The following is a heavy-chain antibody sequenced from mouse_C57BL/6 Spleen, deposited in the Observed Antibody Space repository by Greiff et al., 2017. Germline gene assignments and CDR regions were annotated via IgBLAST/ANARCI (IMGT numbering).Heavy chain of an antibody. Sequence: QVQLKQSGAELARPGASVKMSCKASGYTFTSYTMHWVKQSPGQGLEWIGYINPSSGYTKYNQKFKDKATLTVDKSSSTAYMQLRSLTSEDSAVYYCARSVTVVAHFDYWGQGTTLTVSS. CDR3: ARSVTVVAHFDY. CDR1: GYTFTSYT. CDR2: INPSSGYT. D-gene: IGHD1-1*01. V-gene: IGHV1-4*01. J-gene: IGHJ2*01.